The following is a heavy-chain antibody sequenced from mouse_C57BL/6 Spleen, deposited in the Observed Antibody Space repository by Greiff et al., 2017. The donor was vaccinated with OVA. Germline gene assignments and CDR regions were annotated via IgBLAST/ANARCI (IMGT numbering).Heavy chain of an antibody. D-gene: IGHD2-1*01. V-gene: IGHV14-2*01. Sequence: VQLQQSGAELVKPGASVKLSCTASGFNIKDYYMYWVKQRTEQGLEWNGRIDPEEGETKYAPKFQGMATITPDTSSNTAYLQRSSLTSEDTAVYDCARPLYYGNSLVYWGQGTSVTVSA. CDR3: ARPLYYGNSLVY. CDR2: IDPEEGET. CDR1: GFNIKDYY. J-gene: IGHJ4*01.